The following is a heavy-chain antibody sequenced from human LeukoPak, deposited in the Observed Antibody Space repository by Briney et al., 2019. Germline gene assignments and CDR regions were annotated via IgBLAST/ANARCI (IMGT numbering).Heavy chain of an antibody. CDR3: ARRAVTMVRGVIITLYFDY. V-gene: IGHV4-34*01. CDR1: GGSFSGYY. CDR2: INHSGST. J-gene: IGHJ4*02. D-gene: IGHD3-10*01. Sequence: SETLSLTCAVYGGSFSGYYWSWIRQPPGKGLEWIGEINHSGSTNYNPSLKSRVTISVDTSKNQFSLKLSSVTAADTAVYYCARRAVTMVRGVIITLYFDYWGQGTLVTVSS.